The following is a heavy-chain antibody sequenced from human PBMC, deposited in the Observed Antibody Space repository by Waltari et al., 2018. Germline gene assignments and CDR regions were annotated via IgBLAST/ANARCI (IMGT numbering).Heavy chain of an antibody. D-gene: IGHD3-9*01. J-gene: IGHJ4*02. Sequence: EVQLVESGGTLVQPGGSLRISWAASGFTFSDYEMNWVRQAPGKGLEWFSFIGSSDSTKYYAFSVKGRFSISRDNGNNSVYLQMNSRIVEDTAVYYCARVHYGILTGYRGGFDYWGRGTLVTVSS. CDR2: IGSSDSTK. V-gene: IGHV3-48*03. CDR1: GFTFSDYE. CDR3: ARVHYGILTGYRGGFDY.